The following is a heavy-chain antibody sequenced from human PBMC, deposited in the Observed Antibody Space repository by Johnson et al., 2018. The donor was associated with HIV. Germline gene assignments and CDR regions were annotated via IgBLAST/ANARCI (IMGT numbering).Heavy chain of an antibody. J-gene: IGHJ3*02. CDR2: ISFDGSKK. CDR1: GFTFSSFP. V-gene: IGHV3-30*04. CDR3: AKDLRLSSGQWLVQGGAFDI. D-gene: IGHD6-19*01. Sequence: QVQLVESGGGVVQPGRSLRLSCAASGFTFSSFPIHWVRQAPGKGLEWVAVISFDGSKKYYGDSVKGRFTVSRDNSKSTLYLQMSSLRAEDTAIYYCAKDLRLSSGQWLVQGGAFDIWGQGTMVTVSS.